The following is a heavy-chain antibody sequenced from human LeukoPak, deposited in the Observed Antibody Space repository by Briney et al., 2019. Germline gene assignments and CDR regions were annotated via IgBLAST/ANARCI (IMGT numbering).Heavy chain of an antibody. V-gene: IGHV3-7*05. CDR1: GFTFSTYW. CDR3: ARYCGGTTCYVFDY. Sequence: GGSLRLSCAASGFTFSTYWMTWVRQAPGKGLEWVANIKKDGSAKCYVDSVKGRFTISRDNAENSLYLQMNSLRAEDTAVYYCARYCGGTTCYVFDYWGQGTLVTVSS. CDR2: IKKDGSAK. J-gene: IGHJ4*02. D-gene: IGHD2-2*01.